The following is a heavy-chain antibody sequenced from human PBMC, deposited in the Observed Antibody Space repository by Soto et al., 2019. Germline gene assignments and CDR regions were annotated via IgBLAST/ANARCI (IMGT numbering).Heavy chain of an antibody. J-gene: IGHJ5*02. Sequence: PSETLSLTCTVSGDSMNNYYWNWIRRPPGGGLEWIANIYHSGSTNYNPSLKSRGTMSIHMSRNKFSLKLTSVTAADAAVYYCARGPYYGAPSVCSYNWFGPWRQGTQVTVSS. CDR3: ARGPYYGAPSVCSYNWFGP. V-gene: IGHV4-59*13. CDR2: IYHSGST. D-gene: IGHD2-21*01. CDR1: GDSMNNYY.